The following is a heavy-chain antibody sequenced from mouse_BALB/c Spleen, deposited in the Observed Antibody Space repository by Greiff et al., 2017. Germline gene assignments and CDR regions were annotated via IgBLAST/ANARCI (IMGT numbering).Heavy chain of an antibody. V-gene: IGHV5-2*01. CDR3: ARQGGYDYGGGFAY. D-gene: IGHD2-4*01. J-gene: IGHJ3*01. CDR2: INSDGGST. Sequence: DVMLVESGGGLVQPGESLKLSCESNEYEFPSHDMSWVRKTPEKRLELVAAINSDGGSTYYPDTMERRFIISRDNTKKTLYLQMSSLRSEDTALYYCARQGGYDYGGGFAYWGQGTLVTVSA. CDR1: EYEFPSHD.